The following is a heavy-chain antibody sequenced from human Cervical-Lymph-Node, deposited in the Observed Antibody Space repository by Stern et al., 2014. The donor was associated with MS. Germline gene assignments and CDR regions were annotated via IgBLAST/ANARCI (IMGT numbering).Heavy chain of an antibody. CDR3: AREGEYCSGSRCYPFLDY. CDR1: GGSLRSYY. D-gene: IGHD2-15*01. CDR2: IYHTGSV. J-gene: IGHJ4*02. Sequence: QLQLQESGPGLVKPSETLSLTCTVSGGSLRSYYWNWIRQAPGKGLEWLGFIYHTGSVNYNPSLSSRVAMSVDTSKNQFSLTVSSGTAADTAVYYCAREGEYCSGSRCYPFLDYWGQGTLVTVSS. V-gene: IGHV4-59*01.